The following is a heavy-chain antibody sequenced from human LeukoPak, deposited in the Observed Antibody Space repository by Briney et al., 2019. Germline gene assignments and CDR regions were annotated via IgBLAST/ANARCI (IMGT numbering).Heavy chain of an antibody. CDR3: AREGSDYYGSGSYYRSYYYYMDV. Sequence: SETLSLTCTVSGGSISSSSYYWGWIRQPAGKGLEWIGRIYTSGSTNYNPSLKSRVTMSVDTSKNQFSLKLSSVTAADTAVYYCAREGSDYYGSGSYYRSYYYYMDVWGKGTTVTISS. D-gene: IGHD3-10*01. CDR1: GGSISSSSYY. J-gene: IGHJ6*03. CDR2: IYTSGST. V-gene: IGHV4-61*02.